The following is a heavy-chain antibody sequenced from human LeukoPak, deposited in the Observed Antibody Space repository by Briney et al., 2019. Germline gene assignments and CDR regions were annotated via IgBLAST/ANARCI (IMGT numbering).Heavy chain of an antibody. CDR3: ARFGAAAGTDF. CDR2: ILYSRST. Sequence: SETLSLTCTVSGASISSYYWTRIRQPPGKGLEWIGYILYSRSTYYNPSLKSRVTISADTPKNQFSLNLSSVTAADTAVYYCARFGAAAGTDFWGQGTLVTVSS. CDR1: GASISSYY. V-gene: IGHV4-59*08. D-gene: IGHD6-13*01. J-gene: IGHJ4*02.